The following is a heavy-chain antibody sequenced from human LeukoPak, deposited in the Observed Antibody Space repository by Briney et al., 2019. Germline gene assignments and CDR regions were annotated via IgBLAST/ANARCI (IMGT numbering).Heavy chain of an antibody. V-gene: IGHV4-4*02. D-gene: IGHD3-10*01. J-gene: IGHJ4*02. CDR1: GVSISTNNW. CDR3: ARGRLGGSGSYYNVLDY. CDR2: IYHSGNT. Sequence: PSETLSLTCAVSGVSISTNNWWTWVRQPPGKGLEWIGEIYHSGNTNYNPSLRGRVAISVDKSNNQFSLKLNSVTAADTAVYYCARGRLGGSGSYYNVLDYWGQGTLVTVSS.